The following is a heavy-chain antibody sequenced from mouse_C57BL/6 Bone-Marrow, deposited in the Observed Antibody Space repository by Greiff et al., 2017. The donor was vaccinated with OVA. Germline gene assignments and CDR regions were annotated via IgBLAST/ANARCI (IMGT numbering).Heavy chain of an antibody. CDR2: IDPETGGT. D-gene: IGHD3-2*02. Sequence: QVQLQQSGAELVRPGASVTLSCKASGYTFTDYEMHWVKQTPVHGLEWIGAIDPETGGTAYNQKFKGKAILTADKSSSTAYMELRSLTSEDSAVYYCTRRQLRPLDYWGQGTSVTVSS. CDR3: TRRQLRPLDY. CDR1: GYTFTDYE. V-gene: IGHV1-15*01. J-gene: IGHJ4*01.